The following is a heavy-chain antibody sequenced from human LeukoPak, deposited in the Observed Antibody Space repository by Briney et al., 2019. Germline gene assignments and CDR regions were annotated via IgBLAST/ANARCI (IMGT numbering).Heavy chain of an antibody. J-gene: IGHJ6*02. Sequence: ASVKVSCKASGYTFSRYYMHWVRQAPGQGLEWMGIINPSGGSTSYAQKFQGRVTMTRDTSTRIVYMELSSLRSEDTAVYYCARWGASGLALIYYYGMDIWGQGTTVTVSS. CDR2: INPSGGST. CDR1: GYTFSRYY. D-gene: IGHD3/OR15-3a*01. V-gene: IGHV1-46*01. CDR3: ARWGASGLALIYYYGMDI.